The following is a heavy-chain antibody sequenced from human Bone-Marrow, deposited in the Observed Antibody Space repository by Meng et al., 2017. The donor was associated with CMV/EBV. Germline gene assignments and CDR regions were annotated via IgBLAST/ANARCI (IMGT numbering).Heavy chain of an antibody. CDR3: ARVAYCVGAACSTLNYFDP. Sequence: ASVKVSCKASGYTFTGYFMHWIRQAPGQGLEWMGWINPNSGGTKSAQKFQGRVTMTRDTSINTADMEFHSLRSDDTAVYYCARVAYCVGAACSTLNYFDPWGQGTLVTVSS. D-gene: IGHD2-21*01. CDR2: INPNSGGT. J-gene: IGHJ5*02. V-gene: IGHV1-2*02. CDR1: GYTFTGYF.